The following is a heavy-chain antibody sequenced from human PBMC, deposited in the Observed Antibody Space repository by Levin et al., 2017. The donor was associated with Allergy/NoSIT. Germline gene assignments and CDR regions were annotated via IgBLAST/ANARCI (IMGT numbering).Heavy chain of an antibody. CDR3: ARDNHDFWSGYYRLPDY. CDR1: GGSISSSSYY. D-gene: IGHD3-3*01. V-gene: IGHV4-39*07. CDR2: IYYSGST. J-gene: IGHJ4*02. Sequence: PSETLSLTCTVSGGSISSSSYYWGWIRQPPGKGLEWIGSIYYSGSTYYNPSLKSRVTISVDTSKNQFSLKLSSVTAADTAVYYCARDNHDFWSGYYRLPDYWGQGTLVTVSS.